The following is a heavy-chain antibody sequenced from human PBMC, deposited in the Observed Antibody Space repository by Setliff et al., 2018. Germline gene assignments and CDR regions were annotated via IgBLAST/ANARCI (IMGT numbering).Heavy chain of an antibody. Sequence: PSETLSLTCGVSGISISSGHYWGWIRQPPGKGLEWIATIYHKGRTYYNPSLDSRVTISLDTSKNHFSLRLSSVTAADTAVYYCASPRRDDLDSPFDAFDTWGQGTKVTVS. CDR1: GISISSGHY. D-gene: IGHD3-3*01. V-gene: IGHV4-38-2*01. J-gene: IGHJ3*02. CDR2: IYHKGRT. CDR3: ASPRRDDLDSPFDAFDT.